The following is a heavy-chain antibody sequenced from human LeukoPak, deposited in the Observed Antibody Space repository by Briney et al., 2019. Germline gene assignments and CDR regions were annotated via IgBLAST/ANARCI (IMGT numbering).Heavy chain of an antibody. CDR2: ISYDGSNK. V-gene: IGHV3-30-3*01. Sequence: GGSLRHSCAASGFTFSSYAMHWVRQAPGKGLEWVAVISYDGSNKYYADSVKGRFTISRDNSKNTLYLQMNSLRAEDTAVYYCARLDLVGATNYWGQGTLVTVSS. J-gene: IGHJ4*02. CDR3: ARLDLVGATNY. CDR1: GFTFSSYA. D-gene: IGHD1-26*01.